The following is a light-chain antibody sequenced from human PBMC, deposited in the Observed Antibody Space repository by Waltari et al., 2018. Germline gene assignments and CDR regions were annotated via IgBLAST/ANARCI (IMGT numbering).Light chain of an antibody. J-gene: IGLJ3*02. V-gene: IGLV3-21*02. CDR3: QVRDSSSDYRV. CDR2: DNR. CDR1: DIGRKS. Sequence: SYVLTQAPSVSVAPGQAARITCEGDDIGRKSVPWYQQKPGHAPLLVVYDNRVRPSGIPDRFSGSNSGNTATLTISGVEAGDGADYYCQVRDSSSDYRVFGGGTKLTVL.